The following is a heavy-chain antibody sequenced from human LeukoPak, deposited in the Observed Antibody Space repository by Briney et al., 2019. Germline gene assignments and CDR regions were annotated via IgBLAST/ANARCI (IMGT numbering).Heavy chain of an antibody. V-gene: IGHV1-69*13. CDR2: IIPTFGTA. Sequence: GASVTVSCKASGGTFSSYAISWVRQAPGQGLEWMGGIIPTFGTANYAQKFQGRVTITADESTSTAYMELSSLRSEDTAVYYCARARRGFYDSSGYYLWSFDYWGQGTLVTVSS. J-gene: IGHJ4*02. D-gene: IGHD3-22*01. CDR3: ARARRGFYDSSGYYLWSFDY. CDR1: GGTFSSYA.